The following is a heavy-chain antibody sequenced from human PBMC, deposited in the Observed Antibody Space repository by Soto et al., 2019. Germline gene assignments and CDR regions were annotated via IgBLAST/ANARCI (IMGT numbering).Heavy chain of an antibody. Sequence: QLQLQESGPGLVKPSETLSLTCTVSGGSISSSSYYWGWIRQPPGKGLEWIGSIYYSGSTYYNPSLKSRVTISVDTSKNQFSLKLSSVTAADTAVYYCARHSLGGYALWYFDYWGQGTLVTVSS. D-gene: IGHD5-12*01. CDR2: IYYSGST. V-gene: IGHV4-39*01. CDR1: GGSISSSSYY. CDR3: ARHSLGGYALWYFDY. J-gene: IGHJ4*02.